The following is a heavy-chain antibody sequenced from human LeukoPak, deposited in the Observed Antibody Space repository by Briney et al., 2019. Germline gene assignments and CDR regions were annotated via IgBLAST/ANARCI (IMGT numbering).Heavy chain of an antibody. CDR2: IYYSGST. Sequence: PSETLSLTCTVSGYSISSGYYWGWIRQPPGKGLEWIGSIYYSGSTYYNPSLKSRVTISVDTSKNQFSLKLSSVTAADTAVYYCARHSPRRVDTAMVTGHYFDYWGQGTLVTVSS. D-gene: IGHD5-18*01. V-gene: IGHV4-38-2*02. CDR1: GYSISSGYY. J-gene: IGHJ4*02. CDR3: ARHSPRRVDTAMVTGHYFDY.